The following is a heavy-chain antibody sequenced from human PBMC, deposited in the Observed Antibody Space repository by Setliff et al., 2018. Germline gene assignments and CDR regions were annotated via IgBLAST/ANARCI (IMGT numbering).Heavy chain of an antibody. CDR1: GGSISSGSYY. Sequence: LSLTCTVSGGSISSGSYYWSWIRQPAGKGLEWIGRIYTSGSTNYNPSLKSRVTISVDTSKNQFSLKLSSVTAADTAVYYCASLSPIAAAYDYWGQGTLVTVSS. J-gene: IGHJ4*02. CDR3: ASLSPIAAAYDY. D-gene: IGHD6-13*01. CDR2: IYTSGST. V-gene: IGHV4-61*02.